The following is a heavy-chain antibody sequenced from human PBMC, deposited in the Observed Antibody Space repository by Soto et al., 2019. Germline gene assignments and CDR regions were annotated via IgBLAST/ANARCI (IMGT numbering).Heavy chain of an antibody. V-gene: IGHV3-48*03. J-gene: IGHJ6*02. CDR1: GFTVSSYE. CDR2: ISSSGSTI. CDR3: ASNGDYYYYGMDV. Sequence: HPGGSLRLSCAASGFTVSSYEMNWVRQAPGKGLEWVSYISSSGSTIYYADSVKGRFTISRDNTKNSLYLQMNSLRAEDTAVYYCASNGDYYYYGMDVWGQGTTVTVSS. D-gene: IGHD4-17*01.